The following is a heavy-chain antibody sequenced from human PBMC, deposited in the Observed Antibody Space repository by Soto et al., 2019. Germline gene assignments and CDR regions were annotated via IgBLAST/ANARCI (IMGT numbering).Heavy chain of an antibody. CDR2: ISGSSSYI. D-gene: IGHD6-13*01. CDR1: GFTFSSYS. Sequence: EVQLVESGGGLVKPGGSLRLSCAASGFTFSSYSMNWVRQAPGKGLEWVSSISGSSSYIYYADSVKGRFTISRDNAKQSMYLQMNSLRAEDTAVYYCAKGPLGIGTAATDWGQGTLVTVSS. J-gene: IGHJ4*02. V-gene: IGHV3-21*01. CDR3: AKGPLGIGTAATD.